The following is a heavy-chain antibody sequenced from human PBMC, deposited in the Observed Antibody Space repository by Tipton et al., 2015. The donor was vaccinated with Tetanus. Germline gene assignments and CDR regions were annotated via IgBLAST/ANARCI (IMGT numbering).Heavy chain of an antibody. Sequence: TLSLTCAVYAGSFSGYYWTWIRQSPGEELEWIGEINHSGSTNYNPSLKSRVPMSVDTSRDQFSLKLKSVTAADTAVYYCARGIMVRGVSRFDPWGQGTLVTVSS. CDR1: AGSFSGYY. CDR3: ARGIMVRGVSRFDP. J-gene: IGHJ5*02. V-gene: IGHV4-34*01. CDR2: INHSGST. D-gene: IGHD3-10*01.